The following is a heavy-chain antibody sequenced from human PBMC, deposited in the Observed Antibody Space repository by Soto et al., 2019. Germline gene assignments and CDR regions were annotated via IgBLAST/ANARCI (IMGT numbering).Heavy chain of an antibody. D-gene: IGHD6-19*01. CDR1: GFTFSSYG. J-gene: IGHJ4*02. V-gene: IGHV3-30*18. CDR3: AKAGHSSGWSDFDY. CDR2: ISYDGSNK. Sequence: PGGSLRLSCAASGFTFSSYGMHWVRQAPGKGLEWVAVISYDGSNKYYADSVKGRFTISRDNSKNTLYLQMNSLRAEDTAVYYCAKAGHSSGWSDFDYWGQGTLVTVSS.